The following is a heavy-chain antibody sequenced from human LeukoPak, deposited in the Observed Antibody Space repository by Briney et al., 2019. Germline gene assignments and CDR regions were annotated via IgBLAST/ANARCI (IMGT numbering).Heavy chain of an antibody. J-gene: IGHJ4*01. V-gene: IGHV3-30*18. Sequence: GGSLRLSCAASGFTFSTYAMHWVRQAPGKGLEWVAIVSYDGTKKDYADSVKGRFSISRDNSKNTLYLQMNSLRAEDTAIYYCAKDNIAQGSGSYLDYWGQEPWSPSP. CDR3: AKDNIAQGSGSYLDY. CDR1: GFTFSTYA. D-gene: IGHD3-10*01. CDR2: VSYDGTKK.